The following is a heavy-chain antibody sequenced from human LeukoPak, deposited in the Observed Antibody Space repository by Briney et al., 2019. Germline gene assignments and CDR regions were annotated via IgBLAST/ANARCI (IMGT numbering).Heavy chain of an antibody. D-gene: IGHD6-13*01. V-gene: IGHV3-21*01. CDR1: GFIFSRYT. J-gene: IGHJ4*02. CDR3: ARDFLAAGDY. Sequence: PGGSLRLSCEASGFIFSRYTMNWLRQAPGKGLEWVASINSGSTNPYYADSVKGRFTIFRDDAKKSLYLQMNSLRVEDTSVYYCARDFLAAGDYWGQGTLVTVSS. CDR2: INSGSTNP.